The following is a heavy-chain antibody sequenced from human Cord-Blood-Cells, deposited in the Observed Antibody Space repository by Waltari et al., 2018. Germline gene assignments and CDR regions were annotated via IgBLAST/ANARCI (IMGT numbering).Heavy chain of an antibody. CDR3: ALILAGAKGDAFDI. J-gene: IGHJ3*02. CDR2: INHSGST. V-gene: IGHV4-34*01. CDR1: GGSFSGYY. Sequence: VQLQQWGAGLLKPSETLSLTCAVYGGSFSGYYWSWIRQPPGKGLEWIGEINHSGSTNYNPSLKSRVTISVDTSKNQFSLKLSSVTAADTAVYYCALILAGAKGDAFDIWGQGTMVTVSS. D-gene: IGHD3-9*01.